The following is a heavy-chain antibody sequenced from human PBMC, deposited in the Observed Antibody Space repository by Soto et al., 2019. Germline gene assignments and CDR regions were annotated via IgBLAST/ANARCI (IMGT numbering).Heavy chain of an antibody. CDR1: VGTFSSYA. J-gene: IGHJ6*02. V-gene: IGHV1-69*06. Sequence: GXSVKVSCKASVGTFSSYAISWVRQAPGQGLEWMGGIIPIFGTANYAQKFQGRVTITADKSTSTAYMELSSLRSEDTAVYYCARLRHSSSWYGDYGMDVWGQGSTVTVSS. CDR3: ARLRHSSSWYGDYGMDV. D-gene: IGHD6-13*01. CDR2: IIPIFGTA.